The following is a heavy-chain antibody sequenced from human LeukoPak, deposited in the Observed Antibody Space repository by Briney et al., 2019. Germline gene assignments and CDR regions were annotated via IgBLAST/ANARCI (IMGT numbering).Heavy chain of an antibody. V-gene: IGHV4-31*03. CDR2: MYYLGTT. CDR3: ARAVNDFWSGFSYYFDY. J-gene: IGHJ4*02. D-gene: IGHD3-3*01. Sequence: PSETLSLTCTVSGGSIGSGGYYWSWIRQHPGKGLEWIGYMYYLGTTYYSPSLKSRVTISVDTSKNQFSLELSSVTGADTGVYYCARAVNDFWSGFSYYFDYWGQGTLVTASS. CDR1: GGSIGSGGYY.